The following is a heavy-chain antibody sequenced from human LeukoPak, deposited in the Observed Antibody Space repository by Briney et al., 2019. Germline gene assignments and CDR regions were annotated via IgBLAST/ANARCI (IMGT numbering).Heavy chain of an antibody. D-gene: IGHD5-12*01. J-gene: IGHJ6*02. CDR3: ARDLIVATIGYYYYGMDV. V-gene: IGHV1-2*04. CDR2: INPNSGGT. Sequence: ASVKVSCKASGYTFTGYYMHWVRQAPGQGLEWMGWINPNSGGTDYAQKFQGWVTMTRDTSISTAYMELSRLRSDDTAVYYCARDLIVATIGYYYYGMDVWGQGTTVTVSS. CDR1: GYTFTGYY.